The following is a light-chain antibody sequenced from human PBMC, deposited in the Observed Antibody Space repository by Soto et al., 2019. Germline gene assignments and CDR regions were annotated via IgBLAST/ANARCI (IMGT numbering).Light chain of an antibody. J-gene: IGLJ1*01. CDR1: RSNIGAGYD. V-gene: IGLV1-40*01. CDR2: GNT. CDR3: QSYDSSLGGSV. Sequence: QSLLTQPPSVSGAPGQRVTISCTGSRSNIGAGYDVHWYQQLPGTAPKLLIYGNTNRPSGVPDRFYGSKSGTSASLAITGLQAEDEADYYCQSYDSSLGGSVFGTGTKVTVL.